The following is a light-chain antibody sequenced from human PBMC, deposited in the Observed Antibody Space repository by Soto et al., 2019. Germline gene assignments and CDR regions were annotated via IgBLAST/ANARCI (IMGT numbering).Light chain of an antibody. CDR1: SSNIGAGYD. CDR3: QSYDSSLSV. J-gene: IGLJ2*01. Sequence: QSVLTQPPSVSGAPGQRVTISCTGSSSNIGAGYDVHWYQQLPGTAPKLLIYGNSNRPSGVPDRFSGSKSGTSASLAITGLQAEDEPDYYCQSYDSSLSVFGGGTKLTVL. CDR2: GNS. V-gene: IGLV1-40*01.